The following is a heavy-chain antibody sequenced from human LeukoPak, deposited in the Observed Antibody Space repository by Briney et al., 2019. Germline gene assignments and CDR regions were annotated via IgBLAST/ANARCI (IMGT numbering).Heavy chain of an antibody. CDR2: IYSGGST. CDR3: ARVIAARHFDY. Sequence: GRSLRLSCAASGFTFSSYAMHWVRQAPGKGPEWVSLIYSGGSTYYADSVKGRFTISRDNSKNTMFLQMNSLRAEDTAVYYCARVIAARHFDYWGQGTLVTVSS. J-gene: IGHJ4*02. V-gene: IGHV3-66*01. D-gene: IGHD6-6*01. CDR1: GFTFSSYA.